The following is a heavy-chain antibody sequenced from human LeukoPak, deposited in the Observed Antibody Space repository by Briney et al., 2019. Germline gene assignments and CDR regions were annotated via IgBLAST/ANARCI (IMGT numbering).Heavy chain of an antibody. Sequence: GGSLRLSCTASGFSFSGYWMTWVRQTPGKGLEWVANINQDGSKKSYVDSVRGRFTISRDTSKNTVFLQMNSLRAEDTAVYYCARFLRGGNERFDYWGQGTLVTVSS. CDR3: ARFLRGGNERFDY. D-gene: IGHD3-10*01. CDR1: GFSFSGYW. J-gene: IGHJ4*02. CDR2: INQDGSKK. V-gene: IGHV3-7*03.